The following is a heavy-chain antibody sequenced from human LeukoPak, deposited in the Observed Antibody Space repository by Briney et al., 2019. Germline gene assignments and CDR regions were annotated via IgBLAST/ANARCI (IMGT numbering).Heavy chain of an antibody. V-gene: IGHV3-53*01. CDR2: IFSGGTT. Sequence: GGSLSLSCAASGFSVSSNYMSWVRQAPGKGLEWVSTIFSGGTTDYADSVKGRFTISRDNSKNTVSLQMNNLRVDDTAVYYCARDPAIRGSGYWGQGTLVTVSS. D-gene: IGHD3-10*01. CDR1: GFSVSSNY. J-gene: IGHJ4*02. CDR3: ARDPAIRGSGY.